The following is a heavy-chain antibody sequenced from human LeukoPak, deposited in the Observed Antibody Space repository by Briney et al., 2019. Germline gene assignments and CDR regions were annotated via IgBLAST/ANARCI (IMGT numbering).Heavy chain of an antibody. V-gene: IGHV4-38-2*02. CDR3: ASSGYYDILTGYYPYYFDY. Sequence: SETLSLTCTVSGYSISSGYYWGWIRQPPGKGLEWIGRIYHSGSTYYNPSLKSRVTISVDTSKNQFSLKLSSVTAADTAVYYCASSGYYDILTGYYPYYFDYWGQGTLVTVSS. J-gene: IGHJ4*02. CDR2: IYHSGST. CDR1: GYSISSGYY. D-gene: IGHD3-9*01.